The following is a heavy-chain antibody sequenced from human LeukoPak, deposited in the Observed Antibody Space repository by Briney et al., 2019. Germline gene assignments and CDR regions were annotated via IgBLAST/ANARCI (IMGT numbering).Heavy chain of an antibody. D-gene: IGHD6-6*01. V-gene: IGHV1-8*03. J-gene: IGHJ4*02. CDR3: AGGGYFSSSSRFFY. Sequence: ASVKVSCKASGYTFTSYDINWVRQATGQGLEWMGWMNPNSGNTGYAQKFQGRVTITRNTSISIAYMELSSLTFDDTAVFYCAGGGYFSSSSRFFYWGQGTLVTVSS. CDR2: MNPNSGNT. CDR1: GYTFTSYD.